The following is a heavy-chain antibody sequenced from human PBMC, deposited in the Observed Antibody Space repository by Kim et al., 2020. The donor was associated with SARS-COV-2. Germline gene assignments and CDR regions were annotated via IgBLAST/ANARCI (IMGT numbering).Heavy chain of an antibody. Sequence: YYAGSVKGRLTTSRDNSKNTLYLQMNSLRAEDTAVYYCARDTRDYYGMDVWGQGTTVTVSS. CDR3: ARDTRDYYGMDV. J-gene: IGHJ6*02. V-gene: IGHV3-33*01.